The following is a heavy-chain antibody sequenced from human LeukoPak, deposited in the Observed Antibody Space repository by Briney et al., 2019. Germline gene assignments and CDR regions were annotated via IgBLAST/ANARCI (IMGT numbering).Heavy chain of an antibody. CDR1: GYTFTSYA. J-gene: IGHJ6*02. Sequence: GASVKVSCKASGYTFTSYAMHWVRQAPGQRLEWMGWINAGNGNTKYSQNFQGRVTITRDTSASTAYMELSSLRSEDTAVYYCARDGPGGDYYYYGMDVWGQGTTVTVSS. V-gene: IGHV1-3*01. CDR2: INAGNGNT. D-gene: IGHD3-16*01. CDR3: ARDGPGGDYYYYGMDV.